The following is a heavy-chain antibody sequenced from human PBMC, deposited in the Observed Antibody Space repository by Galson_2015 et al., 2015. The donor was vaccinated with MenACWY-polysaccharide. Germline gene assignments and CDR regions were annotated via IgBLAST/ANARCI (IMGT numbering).Heavy chain of an antibody. CDR1: GFTFSSYG. Sequence: SLRLSCAASGFTFSSYGMHWVRQAPGKGLEWVAAISYDGSNKYYADSVKGRFTISRDNSKNTVYLQMNSLRAEDMAVYYCAKDLHTDSSGLWGQGTLVTVSS. J-gene: IGHJ4*02. CDR2: ISYDGSNK. D-gene: IGHD6-19*01. CDR3: AKDLHTDSSGL. V-gene: IGHV3-30*18.